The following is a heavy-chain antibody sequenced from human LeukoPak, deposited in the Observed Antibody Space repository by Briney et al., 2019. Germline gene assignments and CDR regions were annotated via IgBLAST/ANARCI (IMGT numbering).Heavy chain of an antibody. D-gene: IGHD5-24*01. CDR2: IYPGDSDT. CDR3: ARLSDGYNDY. CDR1: DYTFVNYW. V-gene: IGHV5-51*01. Sequence: GESLHISCQGSDYTFVNYWIGWARQMPGKGLEAMGIIYPGDSDTRYSPSFQGQVTFSADKSISTAYLQWSSLKASDTAMYYCARLSDGYNDYWGQGTLVTVSS. J-gene: IGHJ4*02.